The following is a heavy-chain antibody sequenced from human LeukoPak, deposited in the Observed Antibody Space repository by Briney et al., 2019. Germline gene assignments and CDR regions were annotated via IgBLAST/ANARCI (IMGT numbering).Heavy chain of an antibody. V-gene: IGHV6-1*01. J-gene: IGHJ6*03. D-gene: IGHD6-6*01. Sequence: SQTLSLTCAISGDSVSSNSAAWNWIRQSPSRGLEWLGRTYYRSKWYNDYAVSVKSRITINPDTSKNQFSLQLNSVTPEDTAVYYCARARAIIAARRRYYYYYMGVWGKGTTVTVSS. CDR3: ARARAIIAARRRYYYYYMGV. CDR1: GDSVSSNSAA. CDR2: TYYRSKWYN.